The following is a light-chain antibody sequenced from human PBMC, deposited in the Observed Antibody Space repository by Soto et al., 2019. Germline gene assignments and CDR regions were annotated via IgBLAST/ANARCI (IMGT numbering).Light chain of an antibody. CDR3: QQYGSSHIT. V-gene: IGKV3-20*01. CDR2: GAS. CDR1: QSVSSN. Sequence: EIVMTQSPATLSVSPGARATLSCRASQSVSSNLAWYQQKPGQTPRLLIYGASSRATGIPDRFSGSGSGTDFTLTISRLEPEDFAVYYCQQYGSSHITFGQGTRLEIK. J-gene: IGKJ5*01.